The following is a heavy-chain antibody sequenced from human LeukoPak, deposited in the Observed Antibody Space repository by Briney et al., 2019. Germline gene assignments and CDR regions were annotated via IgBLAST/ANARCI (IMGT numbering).Heavy chain of an antibody. CDR2: IHNSGRT. Sequence: PSETLSLTCTVSGGSISSYYWSWIRQPPGKGLEYIGYIHNSGRTNYNPSLNSRVTISVDTSKNQFSLKLSSVTAADTAVYYCARDRGGYDWDYWGQGTLVTVSS. J-gene: IGHJ4*02. CDR3: ARDRGGYDWDY. D-gene: IGHD5-12*01. V-gene: IGHV4-59*01. CDR1: GGSISSYY.